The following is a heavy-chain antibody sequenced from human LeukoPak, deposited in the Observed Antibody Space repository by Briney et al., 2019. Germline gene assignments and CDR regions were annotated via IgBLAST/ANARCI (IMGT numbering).Heavy chain of an antibody. CDR2: ISGSGDST. CDR1: GFIFSNYA. D-gene: IGHD3-10*01. V-gene: IGHV3-23*01. Sequence: GGSLRLSCAASGFIFSNYAMTWVRQAPGRGLECVSVISGSGDSTYYADSVKGRFTISRDNSKNTLYLQMNSLRVEDTAVYYCAKHLWRDLLWFGEGYYFGHWGQGTLVTVSS. CDR3: AKHLWRDLLWFGEGYYFGH. J-gene: IGHJ4*02.